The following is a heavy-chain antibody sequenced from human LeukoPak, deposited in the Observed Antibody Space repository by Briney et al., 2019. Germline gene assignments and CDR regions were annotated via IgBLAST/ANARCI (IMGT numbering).Heavy chain of an antibody. CDR1: GFTFSSYA. D-gene: IGHD3-10*01. CDR3: AKDPVVRGVIPSYFDY. CDR2: ISGSGGST. J-gene: IGHJ4*02. Sequence: GGSLRLSCAASGFTFSSYAMSWVRQAPGKGLEWVSAISGSGGSTYYADSVKGRFTISRDNSKNTLYLQTNSLRAKDTAVYYCAKDPVVRGVIPSYFDYWGQGTLVTVSS. V-gene: IGHV3-23*01.